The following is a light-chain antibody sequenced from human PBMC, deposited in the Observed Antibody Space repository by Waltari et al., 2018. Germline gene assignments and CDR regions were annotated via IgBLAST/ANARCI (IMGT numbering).Light chain of an antibody. CDR1: QIIGTS. CDR2: AAS. CDR3: QQSYSSLPIT. V-gene: IGKV1-39*01. J-gene: IGKJ5*01. Sequence: DILLTQSPSSLSASVGDRVTITCRAGQIIGTSLNWYQQKPGNAPNLLIYAASSLQSGVPSRFSGSGSGIEFTLTISSLQPEDFATYYCQQSYSSLPITFGQGTRLEIK.